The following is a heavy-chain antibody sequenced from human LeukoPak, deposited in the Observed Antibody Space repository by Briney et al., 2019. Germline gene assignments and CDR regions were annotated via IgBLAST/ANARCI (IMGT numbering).Heavy chain of an antibody. J-gene: IGHJ4*02. Sequence: GGSLRLSCAASGFTFSSYSMNWVRQAPGKGLEWVSTITTSDGNTYYADSVKGRFTVSRDNSKNTLYLQMNSLRAEDTAVYYCAKDGGLWVSAHWGDSWGRGTLVTVSS. CDR1: GFTFSSYS. V-gene: IGHV3-23*01. D-gene: IGHD7-27*01. CDR2: ITTSDGNT. CDR3: AKDGGLWVSAHWGDS.